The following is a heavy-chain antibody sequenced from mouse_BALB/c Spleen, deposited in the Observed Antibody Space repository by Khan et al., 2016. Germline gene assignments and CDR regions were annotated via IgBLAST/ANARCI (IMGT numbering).Heavy chain of an antibody. V-gene: IGHV1S81*02. CDR2: TNPTNGRT. D-gene: IGHD1-1*01. CDR1: GYTFTSYW. Sequence: QVQLQQSGAELVKAGASVKMSCKAAGYTFTSYWMHWVKQRLGQGLEWFAETNPTNGRTYYNEKFKSKATLTVDKSSSTAYMLLSGPTFEDSAVYSFARIIKLVATYFDYWGQGTTLTVSS. CDR3: ARIIKLVATYFDY. J-gene: IGHJ2*01.